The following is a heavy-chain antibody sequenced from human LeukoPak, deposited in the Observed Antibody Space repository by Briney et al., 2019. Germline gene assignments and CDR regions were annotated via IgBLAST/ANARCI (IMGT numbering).Heavy chain of an antibody. D-gene: IGHD2-8*01. CDR1: GFTFDDYG. CDR2: INWNGGST. J-gene: IGHJ4*02. V-gene: IGHV3-20*01. CDR3: AKQGVSGNTNDRHYFDY. Sequence: GGSLRLSCAASGFTFDDYGMSWVRQAPGKGLEWVSGINWNGGSTGYADSMKGRFTISRDNAKNSLYLQMNSLRAEDTALYHCAKQGVSGNTNDRHYFDYWGQGTLVTVSS.